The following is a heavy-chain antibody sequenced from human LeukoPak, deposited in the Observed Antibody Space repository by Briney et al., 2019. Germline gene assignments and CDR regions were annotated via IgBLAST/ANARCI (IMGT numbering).Heavy chain of an antibody. D-gene: IGHD6-13*01. V-gene: IGHV3-23*01. J-gene: IGHJ4*02. CDR2: ISGSGGGT. Sequence: GGSLRLSCAASGFTFSSFPMSWVRQAPGKGLEWVSAISGSGGGTIYADSVKGRFTISRDNSKNTLYMQMNNLRVEDTAVYYCAKEVRTSSWYREEFDYWGQGALVTLSS. CDR1: GFTFSSFP. CDR3: AKEVRTSSWYREEFDY.